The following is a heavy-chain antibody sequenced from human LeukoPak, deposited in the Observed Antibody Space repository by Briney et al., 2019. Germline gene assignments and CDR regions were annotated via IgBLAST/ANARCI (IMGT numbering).Heavy chain of an antibody. J-gene: IGHJ6*02. CDR2: IIISSSYI. CDR3: AKVEDIVATTIYYYYGMDV. Sequence: KPGGSLRLSCAASGFTFSSYSMSWVRQAPGEGLGWVSSIIISSSYIYYADSVKGRFTISRDNAKNSLYLQMNSLRAEDTAVYYCAKVEDIVATTIYYYYGMDVWGQGTTVTVSS. V-gene: IGHV3-21*01. D-gene: IGHD5-12*01. CDR1: GFTFSSYS.